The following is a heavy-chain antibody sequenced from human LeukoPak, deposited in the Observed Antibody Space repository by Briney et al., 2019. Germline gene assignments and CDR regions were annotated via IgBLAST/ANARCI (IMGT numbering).Heavy chain of an antibody. CDR1: GGXISSSSYY. D-gene: IGHD5-12*01. Sequence: SETLSLTCTVSGGXISSSSYYWGWIRQPPGKGLEWIGSIYYSGSTYYNPSLKSRVTISVDTSKNQFSLKLSSVTAADTAVYYCARQGGYDSPYYFDYWGQGTLVTVSS. CDR2: IYYSGST. CDR3: ARQGGYDSPYYFDY. V-gene: IGHV4-39*01. J-gene: IGHJ4*02.